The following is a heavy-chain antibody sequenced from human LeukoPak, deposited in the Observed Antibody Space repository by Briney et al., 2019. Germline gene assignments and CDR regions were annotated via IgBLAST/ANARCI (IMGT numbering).Heavy chain of an antibody. CDR1: GGSISSYY. CDR2: IYYSGST. J-gene: IGHJ4*02. Sequence: PSETLSLTCTVSGGSISSYYWSWIRQPPGKGLEWIGYIYYSGSTNYNPSLKSRVTISVDTSKNQFSLKLSSVTAADTAVYYCAGYNRGGDCYDYWGQGTLVTVSS. CDR3: AGYNRGGDCYDY. V-gene: IGHV4-59*01. D-gene: IGHD2-21*01.